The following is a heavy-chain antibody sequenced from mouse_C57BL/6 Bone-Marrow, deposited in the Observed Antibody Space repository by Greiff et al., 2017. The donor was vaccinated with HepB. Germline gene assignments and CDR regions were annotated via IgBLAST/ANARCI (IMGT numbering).Heavy chain of an antibody. CDR1: GYTFTSYW. Sequence: VQLQQPGAELVRPGSSVKLSCKASGYTFTSYWMDWVKQRPGQGLEWIGNIYPSDSETHYNQKFKDKATLTVDKSSSTAYIQLSSLTSEDSAVYYCAREEDDYVFDYWGQGTTLTVSS. CDR3: AREEDDYVFDY. D-gene: IGHD2-4*01. V-gene: IGHV1-61*01. J-gene: IGHJ2*01. CDR2: IYPSDSET.